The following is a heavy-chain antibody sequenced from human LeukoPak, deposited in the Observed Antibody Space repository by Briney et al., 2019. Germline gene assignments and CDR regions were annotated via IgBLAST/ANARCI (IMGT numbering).Heavy chain of an antibody. J-gene: IGHJ4*02. Sequence: SETLSLTCAVYGGSFSGYYWSWIRQPPEKGLEWIGEINHSGSTNYNPSLKSRVTISVDTSKNQFSLKLSSVTAADTAVYYCAGGLYYDILTGYPRAAFDYWGQGTLVTVSS. V-gene: IGHV4-34*01. CDR3: AGGLYYDILTGYPRAAFDY. D-gene: IGHD3-9*01. CDR1: GGSFSGYY. CDR2: INHSGST.